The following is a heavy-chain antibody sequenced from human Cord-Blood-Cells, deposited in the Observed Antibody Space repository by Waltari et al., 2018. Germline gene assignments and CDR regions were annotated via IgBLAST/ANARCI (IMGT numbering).Heavy chain of an antibody. D-gene: IGHD4-17*01. CDR1: GGSISSSSYY. J-gene: IGHJ5*02. Sequence: QLQLQESGPGLVKPSETLSLTCTVSGGSISSSSYYWGWIRQPPGKGLEWIGSIYYRGSTYYNPSLKSRVTISVETSKNQFSLKLSSVTAADTAVYYCAVTVTNWFDPWGQGTLVTVSS. CDR2: IYYRGST. CDR3: AVTVTNWFDP. V-gene: IGHV4-39*01.